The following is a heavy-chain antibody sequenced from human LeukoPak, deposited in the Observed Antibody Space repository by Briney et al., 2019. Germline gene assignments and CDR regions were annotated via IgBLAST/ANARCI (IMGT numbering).Heavy chain of an antibody. CDR3: ARGGYYYDSSGYLSKFDY. V-gene: IGHV4-34*01. Sequence: PSETLSLTCAVYGGSFSGYYWSWIRPPPGKGLEWIGEINHSGSTNYNPSLKSRVTISVDTSKNQFSLKLSSVTAADTAVYYCARGGYYYDSSGYLSKFDYWGQGTLVTVSS. CDR2: INHSGST. CDR1: GGSFSGYY. J-gene: IGHJ4*02. D-gene: IGHD3-22*01.